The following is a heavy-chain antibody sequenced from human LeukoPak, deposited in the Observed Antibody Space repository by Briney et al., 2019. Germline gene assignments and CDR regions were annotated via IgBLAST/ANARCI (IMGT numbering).Heavy chain of an antibody. CDR2: IYYSGST. V-gene: IGHV4-39*01. CDR1: GGSISSSSYY. J-gene: IGHJ5*02. CDR3: ARRAYCGGDCYLGHWFDP. Sequence: SETLSLTCTVSGGSISSSSYYWGWIRQPPGKGLEWIGSIYYSGSTYYNPSLKSRVTMSVDTSNNQFSLKLSSVTAADTAVYYCARRAYCGGDCYLGHWFDPWGQGTLVTVSS. D-gene: IGHD2-21*01.